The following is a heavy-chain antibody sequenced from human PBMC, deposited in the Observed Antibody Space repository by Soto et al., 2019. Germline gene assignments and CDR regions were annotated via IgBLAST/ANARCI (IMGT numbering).Heavy chain of an antibody. CDR1: GFTFSSYT. D-gene: IGHD1-26*01. Sequence: EVQLLESGGGLVEPGGSRRLSCAASGFTFSSYTMSWVRQAPGKGLEWVSTISGSGSSTYSADSVKGRFTISRDNSKNPLFLQMNSLRVEDTAIYHCAKAWAIGYWGQGTLVNVS. CDR3: AKAWAIGY. J-gene: IGHJ4*02. V-gene: IGHV3-23*01. CDR2: ISGSGSST.